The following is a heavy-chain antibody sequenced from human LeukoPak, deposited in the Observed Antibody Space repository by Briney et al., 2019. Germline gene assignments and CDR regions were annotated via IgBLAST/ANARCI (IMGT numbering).Heavy chain of an antibody. V-gene: IGHV3-48*04. Sequence: PGGTLRLSCAASGFTFSNYGMSWVRQAPGKGLEWVSYISSSGKTIYYADSVKGRFTISRDNAKNSLYLQMNSLRAEDTAVYYCARGGFISSGWNKDAFDIWGQGTMVTVSS. CDR3: ARGGFISSGWNKDAFDI. CDR1: GFTFSNYG. D-gene: IGHD6-19*01. J-gene: IGHJ3*02. CDR2: ISSSGKTI.